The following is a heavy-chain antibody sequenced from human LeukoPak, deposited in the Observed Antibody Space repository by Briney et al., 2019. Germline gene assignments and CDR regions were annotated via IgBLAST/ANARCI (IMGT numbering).Heavy chain of an antibody. CDR1: GGTFSSYA. Sequence: GASVKVSCKASGGTFSSYAISWVRQAPGQGLEWMGGIIPIFGTANYAQKFQGRVTITADISTSTAYMELSSLRSEDTAVYYCARVRQQLSRKYYYYYMDVWGKGTTVTVSS. CDR3: ARVRQQLSRKYYYYYMDV. J-gene: IGHJ6*03. CDR2: IIPIFGTA. V-gene: IGHV1-69*06. D-gene: IGHD6-13*01.